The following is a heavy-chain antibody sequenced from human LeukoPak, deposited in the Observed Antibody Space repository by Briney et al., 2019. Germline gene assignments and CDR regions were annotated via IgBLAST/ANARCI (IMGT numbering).Heavy chain of an antibody. V-gene: IGHV1-46*01. D-gene: IGHD4-17*01. CDR1: GYSFSTHW. J-gene: IGHJ6*03. Sequence: ASVKVSCKASGYSFSTHWIHWVRQAPGQGLEWMGIINPSAGITTYAQKFQGRVAMTKDTSTSTVYMELSSLRSEDTAVYYCARSPYGDYPLYYYYYYYMDVWGKGTTVTISS. CDR2: INPSAGIT. CDR3: ARSPYGDYPLYYYYYYYMDV.